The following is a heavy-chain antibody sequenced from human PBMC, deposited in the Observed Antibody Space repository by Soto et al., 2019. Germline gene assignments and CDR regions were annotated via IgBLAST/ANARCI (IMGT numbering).Heavy chain of an antibody. CDR2: ISAYNGNT. Sequence: ASVKVSFKASGYTFTSYGISWVRQAPGQGLEWMGWISAYNGNTNYAQKLQGRVTMTTDTSTSTAYMELRSLRSDDTAVYYCARITGTNRYYYMDVWGKGTTVTVSS. D-gene: IGHD1-20*01. CDR3: ARITGTNRYYYMDV. J-gene: IGHJ6*03. CDR1: GYTFTSYG. V-gene: IGHV1-18*01.